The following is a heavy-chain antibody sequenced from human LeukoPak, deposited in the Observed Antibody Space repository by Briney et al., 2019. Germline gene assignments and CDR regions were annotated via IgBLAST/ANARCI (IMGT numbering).Heavy chain of an antibody. CDR3: ASDLVNYDFWNLYGMDV. CDR2: ISAYNGNT. D-gene: IGHD3-3*01. V-gene: IGHV1-18*01. J-gene: IGHJ6*02. CDR1: GYTFTSYG. Sequence: ASVKVSCKASGYTFTSYGISWVRQAPGQGLEWMGWISAYNGNTNYAQKLQGRVTMTTDTSTSTAYMELRSLRSDDTAVYYCASDLVNYDFWNLYGMDVWGQGTTVTVSS.